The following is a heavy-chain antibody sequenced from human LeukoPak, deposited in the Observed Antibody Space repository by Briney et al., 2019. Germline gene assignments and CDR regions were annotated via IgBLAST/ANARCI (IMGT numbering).Heavy chain of an antibody. V-gene: IGHV3-21*01. CDR3: ARAPYSRYYYMDV. CDR1: GFTFSNYG. J-gene: IGHJ6*03. Sequence: PGGSLRLSCAASGFTFSNYGMRWVRQAPGKGLEWVSSISSSSSYIYYADSVKGRFTISRDNAKNSLYLQMNSLRAEDTAVYYCARAPYSRYYYMDVWGKGTTVTVSS. D-gene: IGHD4-11*01. CDR2: ISSSSSYI.